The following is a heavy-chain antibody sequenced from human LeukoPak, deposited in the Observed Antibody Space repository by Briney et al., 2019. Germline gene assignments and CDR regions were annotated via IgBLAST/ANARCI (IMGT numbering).Heavy chain of an antibody. J-gene: IGHJ6*02. CDR1: GYIFSNYG. V-gene: IGHV1-18*01. CDR2: ISAYNGNT. CDR3: ARRGSSSWTYYYYYGMDV. D-gene: IGHD6-13*01. Sequence: ASVKVSCKASGYIFSNYGITWVRQAPGHGLEWMGWISAYNGNTNYAQKLQGRVTMTTDTSTSTAYMELRSLRSDDTAVYYCARRGSSSWTYYYYYGMDVWGQGTTVTVSS.